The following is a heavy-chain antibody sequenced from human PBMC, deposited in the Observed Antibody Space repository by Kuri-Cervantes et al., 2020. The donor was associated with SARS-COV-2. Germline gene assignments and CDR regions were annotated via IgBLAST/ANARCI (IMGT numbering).Heavy chain of an antibody. CDR1: GFTVSSNY. CDR3: ARRESWKGDFDI. CDR2: IYSGGGT. Sequence: GESLKISCAASGFTVSSNYMSWVRQAPGKGLEWVSVIYSGGGTYYADSVKGRFTISRGNYKNTLYLQMNSLRAEDTAVYYCARRESWKGDFDIWGQGTMVTVS. V-gene: IGHV3-53*01. J-gene: IGHJ3*02. D-gene: IGHD1-1*01.